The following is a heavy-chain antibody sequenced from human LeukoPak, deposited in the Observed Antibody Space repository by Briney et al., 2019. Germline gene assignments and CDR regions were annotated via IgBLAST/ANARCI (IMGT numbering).Heavy chain of an antibody. D-gene: IGHD6-13*01. CDR2: IYYSGST. CDR1: GGSISSYY. J-gene: IGHJ4*02. V-gene: IGHV4-59*01. Sequence: MPSETLPLTCTVSGGSISSYYWSWIRQPPGKGLEWIGYIYYSGSTNYNPSLKSRVTISVDTSKNQFSLKLSSVTAADTAVYYCARWYSSSWYGQYFDYWGQGTLVTVSS. CDR3: ARWYSSSWYGQYFDY.